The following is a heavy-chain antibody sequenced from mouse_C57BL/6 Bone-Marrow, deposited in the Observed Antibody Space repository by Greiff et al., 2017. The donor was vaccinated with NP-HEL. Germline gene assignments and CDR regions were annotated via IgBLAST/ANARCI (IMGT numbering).Heavy chain of an antibody. D-gene: IGHD1-1*01. V-gene: IGHV1-72*01. CDR3: ARGATVVATGFDY. CDR1: GYTFTSYW. CDR2: IDPNSGGT. Sequence: VKLQQPGAELVKPGASVKLSCKASGYTFTSYWMHWVKQRPGRGLEWIGRIDPNSGGTKYNEKFKSKATLTVDKPSSTAYMQLSSLTSEDSAVYYCARGATVVATGFDYWGQGTTLTVSS. J-gene: IGHJ2*01.